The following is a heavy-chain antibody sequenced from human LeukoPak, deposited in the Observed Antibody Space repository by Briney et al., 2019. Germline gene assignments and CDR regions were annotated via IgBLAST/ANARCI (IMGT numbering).Heavy chain of an antibody. V-gene: IGHV4-39*01. D-gene: IGHD6-6*01. CDR3: ARTGAARLEYYFDY. CDR2: IYYSGST. J-gene: IGHJ4*02. Sequence: PSETLSLTCTVSGGSISNSNYYWGWIRQPPGKGLEWIGNIYYSGSTYYNPSLKSRVTISVDASKNQFSLKLSSVTAADTAVYYCARTGAARLEYYFDYWGQGTLVIVSS. CDR1: GGSISNSNYY.